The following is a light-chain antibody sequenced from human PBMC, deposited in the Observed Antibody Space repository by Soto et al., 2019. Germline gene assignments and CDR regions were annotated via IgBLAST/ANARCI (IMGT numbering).Light chain of an antibody. CDR3: QQSHSAVT. J-gene: IGKJ1*01. CDR2: GAS. V-gene: IGKV1-39*01. CDR1: QSISSF. Sequence: DIQMTQSPSSLSASVGDRVTLTCRASQSISSFLNWYQQKPGKAPKVLIYGASSLQTGVPSRFSGSGSGTDFTLTISSLQPEDSATYYGQQSHSAVTFGQGTKVEI.